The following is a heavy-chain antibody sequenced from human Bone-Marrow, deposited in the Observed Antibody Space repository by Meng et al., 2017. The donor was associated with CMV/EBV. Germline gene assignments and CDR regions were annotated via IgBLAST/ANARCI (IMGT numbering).Heavy chain of an antibody. CDR3: TTAPYYDPQG. D-gene: IGHD3-22*01. V-gene: IGHV3-15*01. J-gene: IGHJ4*01. CDR2: IKSKTDGGTT. CDR1: GFTFSNAW. Sequence: GESLKISCAASGFTFSNAWMSWVRQAPGKGLEWVGRIKSKTDGGTTDYAAPVKGRFTISRDDSKNTLYLQMNSLKTEDTAVYYCTTAPYYDPQGWGQGTLVPVSS.